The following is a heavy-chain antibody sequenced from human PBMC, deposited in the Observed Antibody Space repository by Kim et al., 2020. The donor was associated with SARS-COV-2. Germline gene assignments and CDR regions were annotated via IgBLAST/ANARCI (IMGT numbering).Heavy chain of an antibody. CDR3: ARGGGPSSGYVDY. D-gene: IGHD3-22*01. CDR2: INHSGST. V-gene: IGHV4-34*01. CDR1: GGSFSGYY. J-gene: IGHJ4*02. Sequence: SETLSLTCAVYGGSFSGYYWSWIRQPPGKGLEWIGEINHSGSTNYNPSLKSRVTISVDTSKNQFSLKLSSVTAADTAVYYCARGGGPSSGYVDYRGQGTLVTVSS.